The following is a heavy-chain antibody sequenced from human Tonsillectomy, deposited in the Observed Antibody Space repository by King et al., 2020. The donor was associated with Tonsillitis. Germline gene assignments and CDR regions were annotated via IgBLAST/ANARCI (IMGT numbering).Heavy chain of an antibody. Sequence: QLVQSGGGLVQPGGSLRLSCAASGFTFSSYSMNWVRQAPGKGLEWVSYISSSDGTTYYADSVKGRFTISRDNAENSLSLQMNSLRAEDTAVYYCARDLSMIVVGFFFDYWGQGTLVTVSS. CDR2: ISSSDGTT. V-gene: IGHV3-48*01. CDR3: ARDLSMIVVGFFFDY. D-gene: IGHD3-22*01. J-gene: IGHJ4*02. CDR1: GFTFSSYS.